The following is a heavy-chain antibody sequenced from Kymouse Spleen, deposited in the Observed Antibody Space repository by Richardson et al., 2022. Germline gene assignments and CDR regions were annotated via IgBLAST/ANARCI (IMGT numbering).Heavy chain of an antibody. CDR3: ARRYSGSYDYFDY. J-gene: IGHJ4*02. CDR2: INHSGST. D-gene: IGHD1-26*01. CDR1: GGSFSGYY. Sequence: QVQLQQWGAGLLKPSETLSLTCAVYGGSFSGYYWSWIRQPPGKGLEWIGEINHSGSTNYNPSLKSRVTISVDTSKNQFSLKLSSVTAADTAVYYCARRYSGSYDYFDYWGQGTLVTVSS. V-gene: IGHV4-34*01.